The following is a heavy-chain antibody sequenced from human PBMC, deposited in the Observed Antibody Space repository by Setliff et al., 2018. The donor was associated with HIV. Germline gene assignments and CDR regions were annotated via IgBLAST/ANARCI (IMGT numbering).Heavy chain of an antibody. J-gene: IGHJ5*02. CDR3: ARALYGDYGGDLNWLDP. D-gene: IGHD4-17*01. V-gene: IGHV7-4-1*02. CDR1: GYNFENYA. Sequence: ASVKVSCKTSGYNFENYAINWVRQAPGQGLEWMGWINTNSGSPTYAQAFTGRFLFSVDTVVATAYLQINNLKTEDTAVYYCARALYGDYGGDLNWLDPWGQGTRVTVST. CDR2: INTNSGSP.